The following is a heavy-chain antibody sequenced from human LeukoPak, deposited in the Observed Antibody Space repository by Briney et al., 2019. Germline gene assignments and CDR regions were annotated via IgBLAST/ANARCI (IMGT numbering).Heavy chain of an antibody. CDR2: INPNSGGT. CDR1: GYTFTGYY. D-gene: IGHD2-2*01. J-gene: IGHJ6*03. V-gene: IGHV1-2*02. CDR3: ARAFFKVGPAAPIYYYYMDV. Sequence: GASVKVSCKASGYTFTGYYMHWVRQAPGQGLEWMGWINPNSGGTNYAQKFQGRVTMTRDTFISTAYMELSRLRSDDTAVYYCARAFFKVGPAAPIYYYYMDVWGKGTTVTVSS.